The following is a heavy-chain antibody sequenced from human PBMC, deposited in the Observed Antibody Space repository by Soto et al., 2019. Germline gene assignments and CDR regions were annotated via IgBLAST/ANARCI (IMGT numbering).Heavy chain of an antibody. V-gene: IGHV4-59*01. CDR3: ASTAFDGDYHFDY. D-gene: IGHD4-17*01. CDR1: GGSISSYY. J-gene: IGHJ4*02. Sequence: SETLSLTCTVSGGSISSYYWSWIRQPPGKGLEWIGYIYYSGSTNYNPSLKSRVTISVDTSKNQFSLKLSSVTAADTAVYYCASTAFDGDYHFDYWGQGTLVTVSS. CDR2: IYYSGST.